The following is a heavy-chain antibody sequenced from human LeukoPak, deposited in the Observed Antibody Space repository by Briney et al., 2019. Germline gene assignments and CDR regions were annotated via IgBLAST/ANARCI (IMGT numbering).Heavy chain of an antibody. CDR1: GGSLSSGGYY. Sequence: SETLSLTCTVSGGSLSSGGYYWSWIRQHPGTGLEWIGYIYYSGSTYYNPSLKSRVTISVNTSKNQFSLKLSSVTAADTAVYYCARGAVPAAIRNNWFDPWGQGTLVTVSS. CDR2: IYYSGST. CDR3: ARGAVPAAIRNNWFDP. D-gene: IGHD2-2*02. V-gene: IGHV4-31*03. J-gene: IGHJ5*02.